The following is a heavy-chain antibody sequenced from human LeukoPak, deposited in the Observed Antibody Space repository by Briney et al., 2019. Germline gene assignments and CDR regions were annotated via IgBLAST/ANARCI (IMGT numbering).Heavy chain of an antibody. Sequence: SETLSLTCAVYGGSFSGYYWSWIRQPPGKGLEWIGEINHSGSTNYNPSLKSRVTMSVDTSKNQFSLKLSSVTAADTAVYYCARGNYGGNSSREQSWGQGTLVTVSS. D-gene: IGHD4-17*01. CDR2: INHSGST. J-gene: IGHJ4*02. V-gene: IGHV4-34*01. CDR1: GGSFSGYY. CDR3: ARGNYGGNSSREQS.